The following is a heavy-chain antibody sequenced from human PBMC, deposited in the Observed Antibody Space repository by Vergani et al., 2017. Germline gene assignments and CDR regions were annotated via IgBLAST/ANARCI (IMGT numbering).Heavy chain of an antibody. J-gene: IGHJ6*02. V-gene: IGHV3-9*01. CDR2: ISWNSGST. CDR1: GFTFDDYA. D-gene: IGHD3-3*01. CDR3: AKEIAVRDFWSGPKGPYYYDGMDV. Sequence: EVQLVESGGGLVQPGRSLRLSCAASGFTFDDYAMHWVRQAPGKGLEWVSGISWNSGSTGYADSVKGRITISRDNAKNSLYLQMTSLRAEDTAFYYCAKEIAVRDFWSGPKGPYYYDGMDVWGQGTTVTVSS.